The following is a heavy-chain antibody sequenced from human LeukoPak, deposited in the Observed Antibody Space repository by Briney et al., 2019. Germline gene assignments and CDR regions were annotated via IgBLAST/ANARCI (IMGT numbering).Heavy chain of an antibody. Sequence: SETLSLTCTVSGGSISDFYWSWIRQPPGKGLEWIGYIYYSGSTNYNPSLKSRVTISVDTSKNQFSLKLSSVTAADTAVYYCASIDQEETTMGGYNFDYWGQGTLVTVSS. CDR2: IYYSGST. V-gene: IGHV4-59*01. J-gene: IGHJ4*02. D-gene: IGHD5-18*01. CDR3: ASIDQEETTMGGYNFDY. CDR1: GGSISDFY.